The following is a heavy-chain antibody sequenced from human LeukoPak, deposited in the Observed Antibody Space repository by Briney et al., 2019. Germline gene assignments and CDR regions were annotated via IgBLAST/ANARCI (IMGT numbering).Heavy chain of an antibody. J-gene: IGHJ6*03. CDR3: ARHPYYFYYMDV. V-gene: IGHV3-20*04. Sequence: GGSLRLSCAASGFTFSSYGMHWVRQAPGKGLEWVSGISWNGGNSGYADSVKGRFTISRDNTRKSLYLQMNSLRAEDTALYYCARHPYYFYYMDVWGQGTTVTVSS. CDR2: ISWNGGNS. CDR1: GFTFSSYG.